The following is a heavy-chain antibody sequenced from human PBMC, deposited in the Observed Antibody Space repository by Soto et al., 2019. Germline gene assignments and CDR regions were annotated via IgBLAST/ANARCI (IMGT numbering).Heavy chain of an antibody. J-gene: IGHJ6*02. V-gene: IGHV3-23*01. CDR3: GKSLKTKNDGMDV. Sequence: GGSLRLSCAASGFTFSSYAMSWVRQAPGKGLEWVSGISGSGGSTYYADPVKGRFTSSRDNSKNMLHVQMNSLRAEDTAVYYCGKSLKTKNDGMDVWGQGTTVTVSS. CDR1: GFTFSSYA. CDR2: ISGSGGST.